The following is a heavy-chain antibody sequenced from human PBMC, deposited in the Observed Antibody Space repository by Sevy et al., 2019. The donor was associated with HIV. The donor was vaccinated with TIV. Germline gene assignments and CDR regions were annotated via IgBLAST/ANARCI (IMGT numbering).Heavy chain of an antibody. D-gene: IGHD2-15*01. J-gene: IGHJ4*02. Sequence: GGSLRLSCAASGFTFSSYSMNWVRQAPGKGLEWVSSISSSSSYIYYADSVKGRFTISRDNAKNSLYLQMNSLRAEDTAVYYCARDLSCSGGSCFFDYWGQGTLVTVSS. CDR1: GFTFSSYS. CDR2: ISSSSSYI. V-gene: IGHV3-21*01. CDR3: ARDLSCSGGSCFFDY.